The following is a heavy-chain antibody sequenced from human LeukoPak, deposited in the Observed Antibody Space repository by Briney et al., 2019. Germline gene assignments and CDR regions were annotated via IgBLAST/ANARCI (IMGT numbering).Heavy chain of an antibody. CDR3: ARAESYYYDSSGYYYFDY. D-gene: IGHD3-22*01. Sequence: ASVKVSCKASGCTFTGYYMHWVRQAPGQGLEWMGCINPNSGGTNYAQKFQGRVTMTRDTSISTAYMELSRLRSDDTAVYYCARAESYYYDSSGYYYFDYWGQGTLVTVSS. CDR2: INPNSGGT. CDR1: GCTFTGYY. J-gene: IGHJ4*02. V-gene: IGHV1-2*02.